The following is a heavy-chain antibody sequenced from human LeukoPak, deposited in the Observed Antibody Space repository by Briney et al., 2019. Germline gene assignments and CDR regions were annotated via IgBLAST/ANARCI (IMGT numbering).Heavy chain of an antibody. CDR3: ARDSQVHDSLGY. V-gene: IGHV1-46*01. J-gene: IGHJ4*02. CDR2: INPSGGST. CDR1: GYTFTSYD. Sequence: ASVKVSCKTSGYTFTSYDMNWVRQAAGQGLEWMGIINPSGGSTSYAQKFQGRVTMTRDTSTSTVYMELSSLRSEDTAVYYCARDSQVHDSLGYWGQGTLVTVSS. D-gene: IGHD3-22*01.